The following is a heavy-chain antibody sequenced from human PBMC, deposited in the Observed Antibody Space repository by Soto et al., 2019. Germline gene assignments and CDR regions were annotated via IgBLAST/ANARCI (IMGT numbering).Heavy chain of an antibody. Sequence: GSLRLSCAASGFTFSSYAMSWVRQAPGKGLEYVSAISSNGGGTYYADSVNGRFTISRDNSKNTLYLQMSSLRAEDTAVYYCVKALSARYNSAKAFDVWGQGTMVTVSS. V-gene: IGHV3-64D*06. CDR1: GFTFSSYA. CDR2: ISSNGGGT. D-gene: IGHD2-2*02. CDR3: VKALSARYNSAKAFDV. J-gene: IGHJ3*01.